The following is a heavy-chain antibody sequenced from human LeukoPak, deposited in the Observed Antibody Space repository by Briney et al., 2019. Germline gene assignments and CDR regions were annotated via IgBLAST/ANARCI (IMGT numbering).Heavy chain of an antibody. V-gene: IGHV3-23*01. CDR3: AGDLVTYYYDSSGPRSDAFDI. CDR1: GFTFSSYA. Sequence: GGSLRLSCAASGFTFSSYAMSWVRQAPGKGLEWVSAISGSGGSTYYADSVKGRFTISRDNSKNTLYLQMNSLRAEDTAVYYCAGDLVTYYYDSSGPRSDAFDIWGQGTMVTVSS. D-gene: IGHD3-22*01. J-gene: IGHJ3*02. CDR2: ISGSGGST.